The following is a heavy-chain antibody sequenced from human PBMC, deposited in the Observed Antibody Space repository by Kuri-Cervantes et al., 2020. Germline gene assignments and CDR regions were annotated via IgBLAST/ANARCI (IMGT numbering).Heavy chain of an antibody. V-gene: IGHV1-46*01. D-gene: IGHD6-19*01. CDR2: INPSGGST. Sequence: ASVKVSCKASGYTFTSYYMHWVRQAPGQGLEWMGIINPSGGSTSYAQKFQGRVTMTRDTSTSTVYMELSSLGSEDTAVYYCARQAIAVGYGMDVWGQGTPVTVSS. J-gene: IGHJ6*02. CDR3: ARQAIAVGYGMDV. CDR1: GYTFTSYY.